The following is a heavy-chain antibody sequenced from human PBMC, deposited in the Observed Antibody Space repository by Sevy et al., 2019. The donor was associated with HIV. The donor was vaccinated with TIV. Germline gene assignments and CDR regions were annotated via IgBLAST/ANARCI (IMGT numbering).Heavy chain of an antibody. CDR1: GFTFSSYA. CDR3: GKGLTGTGTLPLDY. CDR2: IVGSADTT. D-gene: IGHD1-7*01. J-gene: IGHJ4*02. Sequence: GGSLRLSCATSGFTFSSYAMNWVRQAPGKGLEWVSGIVGSADTTYYANSVKGRFTISRDKSKNTLHLQMNSLRAEDTAVYYCGKGLTGTGTLPLDYWGQGTLVTVSS. V-gene: IGHV3-23*01.